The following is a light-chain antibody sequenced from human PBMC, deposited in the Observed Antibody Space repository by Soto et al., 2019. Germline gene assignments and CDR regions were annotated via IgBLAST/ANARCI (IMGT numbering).Light chain of an antibody. V-gene: IGKV3-20*01. CDR2: DAS. CDR3: QQYGSSSIT. J-gene: IGKJ5*01. CDR1: QSVSSN. Sequence: EIVMTQSPATLSVSPGERATLSCRASQSVSSNLAWYQQKPGQAPRLLIYDASNRATGIPARFSGSGSGTDFTLTISRLEPEDFAVYYCQQYGSSSITFGQGTRLENK.